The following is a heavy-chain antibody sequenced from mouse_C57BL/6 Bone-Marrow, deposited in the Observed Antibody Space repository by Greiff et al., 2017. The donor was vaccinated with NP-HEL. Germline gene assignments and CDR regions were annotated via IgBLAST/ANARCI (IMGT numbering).Heavy chain of an antibody. J-gene: IGHJ3*01. CDR2: IDPENGDT. CDR1: GFNIKDDY. Sequence: VQLQQSGAELVRPGASVKLSCTASGFNIKDDYMHWVKQRPEQGLEWIGWIDPENGDTEYASKFQGKATITADTSSNTAYLQLSSLTSEDTAVYYCTTTYYYGSRGGFAYWGQGTLVTVSA. V-gene: IGHV14-4*01. D-gene: IGHD1-1*01. CDR3: TTTYYYGSRGGFAY.